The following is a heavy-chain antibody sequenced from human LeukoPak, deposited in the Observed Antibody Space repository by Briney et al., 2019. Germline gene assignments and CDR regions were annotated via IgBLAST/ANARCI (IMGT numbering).Heavy chain of an antibody. V-gene: IGHV4-59*01. CDR2: IYYSGST. CDR3: ARAAAAGTGGDY. J-gene: IGHJ4*02. D-gene: IGHD6-13*01. Sequence: SETLSLTCTVSGGSISSYYWSWIRQPPGKGLEWIGYIYYSGSTSYNPSLKSRVTISVDTSKNQFSLKLSSVTAADTAVYYCARAAAAGTGGDYWGQGTLVTVSS. CDR1: GGSISSYY.